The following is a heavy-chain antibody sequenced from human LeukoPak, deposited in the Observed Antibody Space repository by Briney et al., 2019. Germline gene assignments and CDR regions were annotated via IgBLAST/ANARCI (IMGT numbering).Heavy chain of an antibody. Sequence: GGSLRLSCAASGFTVSNNFMTWVRQSPGKGLEYVSVIYAGSVTYYADSVKGRFTISRDNSKNTLYLQMNSLRAEDTAVYYCARLRGMATTTGYWGQGTLVTVSS. CDR2: IYAGSVT. CDR3: ARLRGMATTTGY. CDR1: GFTVSNNF. J-gene: IGHJ4*02. V-gene: IGHV3-53*01. D-gene: IGHD5-24*01.